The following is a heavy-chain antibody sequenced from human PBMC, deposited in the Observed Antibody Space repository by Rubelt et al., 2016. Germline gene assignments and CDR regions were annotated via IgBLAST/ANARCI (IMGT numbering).Heavy chain of an antibody. J-gene: IGHJ4*02. CDR3: ARRWAGHYTYPRPFDY. V-gene: IGHV4-31*02. Sequence: IYYSGSTYYNPSLKSRVTISVDTSKNQFSLKLSSVTAADTAMYYCARRWAGHYTYPRPFDYWGQGALVTVSS. CDR2: IYYSGST. D-gene: IGHD3/OR15-3a*01.